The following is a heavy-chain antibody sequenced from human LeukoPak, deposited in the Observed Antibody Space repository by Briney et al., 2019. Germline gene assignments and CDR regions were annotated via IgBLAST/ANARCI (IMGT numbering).Heavy chain of an antibody. J-gene: IGHJ3*02. V-gene: IGHV4-38-2*01. CDR3: ARTDYGDYVAFDI. CDR1: GYSISSGYY. Sequence: NPPETLSLTCAVSGYSISSGYYWGWIRQPPGKGLEWIGSIYHSGSTYYNPSLKSRVTISVDTSKNQFSLKLSSVTAADTAVYYCARTDYGDYVAFDIWGQGTMVTVSS. CDR2: IYHSGST. D-gene: IGHD4-17*01.